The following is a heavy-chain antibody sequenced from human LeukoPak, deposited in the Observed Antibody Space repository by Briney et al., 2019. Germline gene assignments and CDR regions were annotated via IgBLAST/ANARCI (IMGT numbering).Heavy chain of an antibody. V-gene: IGHV3-21*01. CDR2: ISSSSSYI. D-gene: IGHD4-17*01. CDR3: ARWQLTVPYYYMDV. J-gene: IGHJ6*03. Sequence: GGSLRLSCAASGFTFSSYSMNWVRQAPGKGLEWVSSISSSSSYIYYADSVKGRFTISRDNAKNSLYLQMNSLRAEDTAVYYCARWQLTVPYYYMDVWGKGTTVTVSS. CDR1: GFTFSSYS.